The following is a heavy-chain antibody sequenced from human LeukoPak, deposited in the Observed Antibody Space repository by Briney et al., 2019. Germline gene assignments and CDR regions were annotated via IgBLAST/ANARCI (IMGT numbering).Heavy chain of an antibody. D-gene: IGHD3-10*01. CDR3: ARAKVRSLDV. J-gene: IGHJ6*02. Sequence: SETLSLTCTVSGGSISSGGYYWRWIRQHPGKGLEWIGYIYYSGSTYYNPSLKSRVTISVDTSKNQFSLKLSSVTAADTAAYYCARAKVRSLDVWGQGTTVTVSS. CDR2: IYYSGST. V-gene: IGHV4-31*03. CDR1: GGSISSGGYY.